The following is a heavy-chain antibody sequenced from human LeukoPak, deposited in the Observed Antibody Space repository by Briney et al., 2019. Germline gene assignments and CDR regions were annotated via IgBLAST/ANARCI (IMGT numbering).Heavy chain of an antibody. J-gene: IGHJ4*02. CDR1: GGFISSYY. D-gene: IGHD2-15*01. CDR3: ARAGSGGGYFDY. V-gene: IGHV4-59*01. Sequence: PSETLSLTCTVSGGFISSYYWSWIRQSPGKGLEWIGYIYYSGSTNYNPSLKSRVTISVDTSKNQFSLKLSSVTAADTAVYYCARAGSGGGYFDYWGQGTLVTVSS. CDR2: IYYSGST.